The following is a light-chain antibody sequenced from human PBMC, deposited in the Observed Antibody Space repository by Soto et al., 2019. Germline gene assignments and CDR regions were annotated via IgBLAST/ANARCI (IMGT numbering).Light chain of an antibody. J-gene: IGLJ3*02. CDR2: EVS. CDR3: SSYTSSSTVV. CDR1: SSDVGGYNY. Sequence: QSVLTQPASVSGSPGQSITISCTGTSSDVGGYNYVSWYQQHPGKPPKLLLSEVSDRASGVSNRFSGSKSGDTASLTISGLQTEDEAAYYCSSYTSSSTVVFGGGTKLTVL. V-gene: IGLV2-14*01.